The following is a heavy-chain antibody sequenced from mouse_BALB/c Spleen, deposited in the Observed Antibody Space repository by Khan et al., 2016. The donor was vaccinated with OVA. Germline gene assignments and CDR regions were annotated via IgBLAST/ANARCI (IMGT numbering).Heavy chain of an antibody. D-gene: IGHD2-10*01. Sequence: QVQLKESGPGLAAPSQSLSITCTISGFSLTTYGVHWVRQPPGKGLEWLVVIWSDGTTNYNSALKSRLNITKENTQSQVFLKMNSLQTDDTAIYFCARQPYYHYNIMDYWGQGTSVTVSS. CDR3: ARQPYYHYNIMDY. CDR2: IWSDGTT. CDR1: GFSLTTYG. V-gene: IGHV2-6-1*01. J-gene: IGHJ4*01.